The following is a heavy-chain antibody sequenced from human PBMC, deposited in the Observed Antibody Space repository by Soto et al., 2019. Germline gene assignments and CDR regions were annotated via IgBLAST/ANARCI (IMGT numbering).Heavy chain of an antibody. CDR1: GGTFSSYT. V-gene: IGHV1-69*02. Sequence: QVQLVQSGAEVKKPGSSVKVSCKASGGTFSSYTISWVRQAPGQGLEWMGRIIPILGIANYAQKFQGRVKITADKSTSTAYMELSSLRSEDTAVYYCARVTGFSPLGWFDPWGQGTLVTVSS. CDR3: ARVTGFSPLGWFDP. CDR2: IIPILGIA. D-gene: IGHD1-20*01. J-gene: IGHJ5*02.